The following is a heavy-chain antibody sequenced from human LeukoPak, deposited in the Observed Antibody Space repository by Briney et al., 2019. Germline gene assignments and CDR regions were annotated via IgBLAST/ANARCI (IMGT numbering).Heavy chain of an antibody. J-gene: IGHJ3*02. CDR3: ARSRGYCSSTNCYRGAFDI. V-gene: IGHV1-58*01. Sequence: SVKVSCKASGFTFTSSAVQWVRQARGQRLEWIGWIVVGSGNTNYAQKFQERVTITRDMSTSTAYMELSSLRSEDTAVYYCARSRGYCSSTNCYRGAFDIWGQGTMVTVSS. CDR2: IVVGSGNT. D-gene: IGHD2-2*02. CDR1: GFTFTSSA.